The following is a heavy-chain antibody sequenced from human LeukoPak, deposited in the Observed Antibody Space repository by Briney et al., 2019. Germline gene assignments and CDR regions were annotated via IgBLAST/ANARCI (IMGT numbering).Heavy chain of an antibody. D-gene: IGHD3-9*01. Sequence: ASVKVSCKASGYTFTSYGISWVRQAPGQGLEWMGWISAYNGNANYAQKLQGRVTMTTDTSTSTAYMELRSLRSDDTAVYYCARILRYFDWLHDAFDIWGQGTMVTVSS. V-gene: IGHV1-18*01. CDR3: ARILRYFDWLHDAFDI. J-gene: IGHJ3*02. CDR1: GYTFTSYG. CDR2: ISAYNGNA.